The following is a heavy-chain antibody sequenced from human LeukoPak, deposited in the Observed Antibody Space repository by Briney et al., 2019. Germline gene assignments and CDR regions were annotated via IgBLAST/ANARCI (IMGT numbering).Heavy chain of an antibody. V-gene: IGHV3-23*01. CDR2: ISVSGNT. CDR1: GFTLSSYA. Sequence: PGGSLRLSCAASGFTLSSYAMSWVRQGPGKGLEWVSAISVSGNTYHADSVKGRFTISRDSSKNTLYPQMNSLRAEDAAVYYCAKAPVTTCSGAYCYPFDYWGLGTLVTVSS. J-gene: IGHJ4*02. CDR3: AKAPVTTCSGAYCYPFDY. D-gene: IGHD2-15*01.